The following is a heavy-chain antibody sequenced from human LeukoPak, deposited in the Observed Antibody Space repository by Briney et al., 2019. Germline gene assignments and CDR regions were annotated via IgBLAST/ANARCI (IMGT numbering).Heavy chain of an antibody. Sequence: PSETLSLTCTVSGGSIDSYYWSWLRQPPGKRLEWFGYLYYTGSTNYNPSLNSRVTISFDTSKNLFALNLSSVTAADTAVYYCARHHEYIWGSSVDYYAMDVWGQGTTVTVSS. CDR2: LYYTGST. J-gene: IGHJ6*02. CDR3: ARHHEYIWGSSVDYYAMDV. V-gene: IGHV4-59*08. CDR1: GGSIDSYY. D-gene: IGHD3-16*01.